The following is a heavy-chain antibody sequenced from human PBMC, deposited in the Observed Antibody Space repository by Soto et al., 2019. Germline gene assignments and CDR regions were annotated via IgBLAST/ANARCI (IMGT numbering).Heavy chain of an antibody. CDR1: GYTFTSYA. Sequence: QVQLVQSGAEEKKPGASVKVSCKASGYTFTSYAMHWVRQAPGQRLEWMGWINAGNGNTKYSQNFQGRVTITSATSVSTAYMELSSLRSEDTAVYYCARHGSGWDYWGQGTLVTVSS. V-gene: IGHV1-3*05. CDR3: ARHGSGWDY. CDR2: INAGNGNT. D-gene: IGHD6-19*01. J-gene: IGHJ4*02.